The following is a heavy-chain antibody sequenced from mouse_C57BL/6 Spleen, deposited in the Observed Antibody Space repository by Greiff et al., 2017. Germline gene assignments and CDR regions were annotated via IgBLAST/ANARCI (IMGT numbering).Heavy chain of an antibody. CDR3: ARDRYQDY. J-gene: IGHJ2*01. Sequence: QVQLQQPGAELVRPGTSVKLSCKASGYTFTSYWMHWVKQRPGQGLEWIGGIDPSDSYTNYNQKFKGKATLTVDTSSSTAYMQLSSLTSEDSAVCYCARDRYQDYGGQGTTLTVSS. V-gene: IGHV1-59*01. CDR1: GYTFTSYW. CDR2: IDPSDSYT.